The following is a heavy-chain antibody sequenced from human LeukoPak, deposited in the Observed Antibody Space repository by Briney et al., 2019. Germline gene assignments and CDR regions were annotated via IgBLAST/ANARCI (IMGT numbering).Heavy chain of an antibody. V-gene: IGHV1-2*02. Sequence: ASVKVSCKASGYTFTGYYMHWVRQAPGQGLEWMGWINPNSGGTNYAQKFQGRVTMTRDTSISTAYMELSRLRSDDTAVYYCARGGSIRDYGPGYYGMDVWGQGTTVTVSS. D-gene: IGHD3-10*01. J-gene: IGHJ6*02. CDR2: INPNSGGT. CDR3: ARGGSIRDYGPGYYGMDV. CDR1: GYTFTGYY.